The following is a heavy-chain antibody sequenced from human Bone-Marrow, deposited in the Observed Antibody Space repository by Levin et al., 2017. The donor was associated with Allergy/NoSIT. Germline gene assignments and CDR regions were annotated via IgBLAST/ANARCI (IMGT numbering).Heavy chain of an antibody. CDR1: GFTFSNYG. J-gene: IGHJ4*02. Sequence: GGSLRLSCAVSGFTFSNYGIHWVRQAPGKGLEWVAVISPDGGYQYYVDSVKGRFTISRDNSKNTLYLQMDRLRPEDTAVYYCAKALTGVVVPRFPDYWGQGTLVTVSS. CDR3: AKALTGVVVPRFPDY. D-gene: IGHD3-9*01. CDR2: ISPDGGYQ. V-gene: IGHV3-30*18.